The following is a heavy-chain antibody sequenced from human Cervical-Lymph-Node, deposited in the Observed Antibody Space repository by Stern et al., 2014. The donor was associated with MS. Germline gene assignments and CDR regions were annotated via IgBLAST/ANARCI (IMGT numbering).Heavy chain of an antibody. V-gene: IGHV1-69*01. J-gene: IGHJ6*02. CDR1: RGTFSSYA. Sequence: DQLVDSGAEVKKPRSSVTFSCKASRGTFSSYAINWVRQAPGQGLEWMGGIIPNFGTAHYAQKIQVKVKITADESTSTAYMELSSLRSEDTAVYYCARGELKEGLVRGMDVWGQGTTVTVSS. D-gene: IGHD1-26*01. CDR3: ARGELKEGLVRGMDV. CDR2: IIPNFGTA.